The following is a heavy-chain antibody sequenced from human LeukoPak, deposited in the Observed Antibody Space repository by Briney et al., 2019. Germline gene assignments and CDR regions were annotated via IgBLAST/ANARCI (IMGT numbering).Heavy chain of an antibody. V-gene: IGHV4-59*01. J-gene: IGHJ5*02. CDR2: IYYSGST. CDR1: GGSISSYY. D-gene: IGHD2-2*01. CDR3: ARLVPVVPAATTHVLSDNWFDP. Sequence: SETLSLTCTVSGGSISSYYWSWIRQPPGKGLEWIGYIYYSGSTNYNPSLKSRVTISVDTSKNQFSLKLSSVTAADTAVYYCARLVPVVPAATTHVLSDNWFDPWGQGTLVTVSS.